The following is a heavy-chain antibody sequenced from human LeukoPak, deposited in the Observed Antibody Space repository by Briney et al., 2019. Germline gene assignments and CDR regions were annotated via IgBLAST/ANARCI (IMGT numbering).Heavy chain of an antibody. V-gene: IGHV4-34*01. Sequence: SETLSLTCAVYGGSFSGYYWSWIRQPRGKGLEWIGEINHSGSTNYNPSLKSRVTISVDTSKNQFSLKLSSVTAADTAVYYCAREKKYYGSSWYDGQYYFDYWGQGTLVTVSS. J-gene: IGHJ4*02. CDR2: INHSGST. CDR3: AREKKYYGSSWYDGQYYFDY. CDR1: GGSFSGYY. D-gene: IGHD6-13*01.